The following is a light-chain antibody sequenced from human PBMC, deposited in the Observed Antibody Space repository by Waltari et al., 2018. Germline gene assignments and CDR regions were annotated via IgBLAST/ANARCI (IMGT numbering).Light chain of an antibody. CDR1: RSISKW. V-gene: IGKV1-5*03. CDR3: QQYDNFPLT. Sequence: DIQMTQSPSTLSASVGDRVTITCRASRSISKWLAWYQQKPGKAPKLLIYKATYLQSGVPSRFSGIGSGTEFTLPISSLQPDDFATYYCQQYDNFPLTFGGGTKVEI. J-gene: IGKJ4*01. CDR2: KAT.